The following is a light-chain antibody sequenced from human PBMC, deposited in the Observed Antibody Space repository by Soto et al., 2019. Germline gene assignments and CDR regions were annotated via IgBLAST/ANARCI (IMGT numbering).Light chain of an antibody. CDR3: AAWDDSLNGVYV. Sequence: QSVLTQPPSASGTPGQRVTISCSGSSSNIGSNTVNWYQQLPGTAPKLLIYSNNQRPSRVPDRFSGSKSGTSASLAISGLQSEDEADYYCAAWDDSLNGVYVFGTGTKVTVL. J-gene: IGLJ1*01. CDR2: SNN. V-gene: IGLV1-44*01. CDR1: SSNIGSNT.